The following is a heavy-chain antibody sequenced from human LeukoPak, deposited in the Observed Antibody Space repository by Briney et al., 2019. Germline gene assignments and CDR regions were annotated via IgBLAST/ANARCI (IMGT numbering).Heavy chain of an antibody. J-gene: IGHJ4*02. D-gene: IGHD3-22*01. V-gene: IGHV3-23*01. CDR2: ISGSGGST. Sequence: GGSLRLSCAASGFTFSSYAMSWVRQAPGKGLEWVSAISGSGGSTYYADSVKGRFTISRDNSKNTLYLQMNSLRAEDTAVYYCAKYDSSAYYYAPTDHWGQGTLVTVSS. CDR3: AKYDSSAYYYAPTDH. CDR1: GFTFSSYA.